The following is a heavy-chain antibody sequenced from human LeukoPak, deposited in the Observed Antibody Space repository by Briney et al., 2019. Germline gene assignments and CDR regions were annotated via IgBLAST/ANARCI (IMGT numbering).Heavy chain of an antibody. CDR3: ARDFEANDASDI. CDR2: ISSSSSYI. D-gene: IGHD3-9*01. Sequence: GGSLRLSCAASGFTFSSYSMNWVRQAPGKGLEWVSSISSSSSYIYYADSVKGRFTISRDNAKNSLYLQMNSLRAEDTAVYYCARDFEANDASDIWGQGTMVTVSS. CDR1: GFTFSSYS. V-gene: IGHV3-21*01. J-gene: IGHJ3*02.